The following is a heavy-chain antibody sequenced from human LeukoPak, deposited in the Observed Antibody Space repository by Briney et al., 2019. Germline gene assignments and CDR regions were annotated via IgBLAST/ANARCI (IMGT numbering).Heavy chain of an antibody. J-gene: IGHJ4*02. Sequence: SETLSLTCTVSGGSISSSSYYWGWIRQPPGKGLEWIGSIYYSGSTYYNPSLKSRVTMSIDTSENQFSLKLRSVTAADTAVYYCAREVLWFAHFDFRGQGTLVTVSS. CDR2: IYYSGST. V-gene: IGHV4-39*07. CDR1: GGSISSSSYY. CDR3: AREVLWFAHFDF. D-gene: IGHD3-10*01.